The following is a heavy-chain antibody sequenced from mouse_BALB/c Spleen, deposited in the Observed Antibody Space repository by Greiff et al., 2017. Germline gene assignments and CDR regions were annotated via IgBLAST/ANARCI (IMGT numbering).Heavy chain of an antibody. V-gene: IGHV3-2*02. CDR3: ARWGYGNYDYAMDY. D-gene: IGHD2-1*01. CDR2: ISYSGST. Sequence: EVKLMESGPGLVKPSQSLSLTCTVTGYSITSDYAWNWIRQFPGNKLEWMGYISYSGSTSYNPSLKSRISITRDTSKNQFFLQLNSVTTEDTATYYCARWGYGNYDYAMDYWGQGTSVTVSS. J-gene: IGHJ4*01. CDR1: GYSITSDYA.